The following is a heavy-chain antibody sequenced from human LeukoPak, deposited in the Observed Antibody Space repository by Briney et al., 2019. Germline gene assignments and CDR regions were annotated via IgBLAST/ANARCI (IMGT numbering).Heavy chain of an antibody. Sequence: GGSLRLSCAASGFTFSSYAMSWVRQAPGKGLEWVSGVSGSGVTTNYADSVKGRFTISRDNSKNTLYLQMSSLRAEDTAVYYCAMDRDGIAASTRGLDYWGQGTLVTVSS. CDR3: AMDRDGIAASTRGLDY. V-gene: IGHV3-23*01. D-gene: IGHD6-13*01. CDR2: VSGSGVTT. J-gene: IGHJ4*02. CDR1: GFTFSSYA.